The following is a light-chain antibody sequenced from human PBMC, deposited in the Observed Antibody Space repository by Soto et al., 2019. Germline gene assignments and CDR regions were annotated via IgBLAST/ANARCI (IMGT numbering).Light chain of an antibody. CDR1: QSIGEW. CDR2: KAS. J-gene: IGKJ1*01. V-gene: IGKV1-5*03. Sequence: DIQMTQSPSTLSGSVVDRVTITCLASQSIGEWLAWYQQKPGKAPKLLIYKASTLESGVPSRFRGSGSGTDFALIITSLQPDDFATYYCHQYNSYSPEWTFGQGTKVDIK. CDR3: HQYNSYSPEWT.